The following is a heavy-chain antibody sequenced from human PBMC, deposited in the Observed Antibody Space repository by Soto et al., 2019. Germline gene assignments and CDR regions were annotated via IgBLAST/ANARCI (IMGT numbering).Heavy chain of an antibody. Sequence: QEQLVESGGGVVQPGRSLRLSCAASGFTFYSFDMHWVRQAPGQGLEWVSVISYDGSNQYYADSVKGRFVISRDNSKNTLSLQMSSLRPEDTALYRCAKAVTPARHWETNVTQSGLDVWGQGTTVTVSS. J-gene: IGHJ6*02. CDR2: ISYDGSNQ. D-gene: IGHD6-6*01. V-gene: IGHV3-30*18. CDR1: GFTFYSFD. CDR3: AKAVTPARHWETNVTQSGLDV.